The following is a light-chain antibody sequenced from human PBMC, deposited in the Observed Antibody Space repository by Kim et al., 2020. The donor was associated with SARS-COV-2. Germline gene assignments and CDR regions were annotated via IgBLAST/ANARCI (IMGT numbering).Light chain of an antibody. CDR1: QDISNS. J-gene: IGKJ4*01. Sequence: ASTGDRVTITCRASQDISNSLAWYQQKPGKDPELRIYDAFTLQSGVSPRFSGSRSGTDFTLTISSLQSEDFATYYCQQHYIYPLTFGGGTKVDIK. V-gene: IGKV1-8*01. CDR2: DAF. CDR3: QQHYIYPLT.